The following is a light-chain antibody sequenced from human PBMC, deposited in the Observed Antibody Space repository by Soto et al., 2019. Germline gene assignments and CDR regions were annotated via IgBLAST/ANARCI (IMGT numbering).Light chain of an antibody. J-gene: IGKJ2*01. CDR1: QSISSY. CDR3: QQSYSTPQT. V-gene: IGKV1-39*01. Sequence: DLQMTQSPSSLSASVGDRVTITCRASQSISSYLNWYQQKPGKAPRLLIHDASSLQSGVPSKFSGSGSGTYFTLTISSLQPEDFATYYCQQSYSTPQTFGQGTKLEIK. CDR2: DAS.